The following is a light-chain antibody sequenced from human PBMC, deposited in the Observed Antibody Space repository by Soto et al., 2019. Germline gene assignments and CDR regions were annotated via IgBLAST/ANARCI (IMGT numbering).Light chain of an antibody. CDR1: SSDVGGYNY. CDR2: EVT. CDR3: SSYSGSNKLL. V-gene: IGLV2-8*01. Sequence: QSALTQPPSASGSPGQSVTISCTGTSSDVGGYNYVSWYQQHPGKAPKLMIYEVTKRPSGVPDRFSGSKSGNTAPLTVSGLQAEDEADYYCSSYSGSNKLLFGGGTKLTVL. J-gene: IGLJ2*01.